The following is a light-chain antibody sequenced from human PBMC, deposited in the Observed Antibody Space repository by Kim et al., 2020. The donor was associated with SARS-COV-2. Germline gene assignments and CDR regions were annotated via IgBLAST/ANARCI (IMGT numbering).Light chain of an antibody. J-gene: IGLJ3*02. V-gene: IGLV4-60*03. Sequence: PVQLTCTLGSGHSSHIIAWHQQQPGKAPRYLMDLEGSGSYSKGSGVPDRFSGSSAGADRYLTISNVQSEDEADYYCETWDTNTRVFGGGTQLTVL. CDR1: SGHSSHI. CDR2: LEGSGSY. CDR3: ETWDTNTRV.